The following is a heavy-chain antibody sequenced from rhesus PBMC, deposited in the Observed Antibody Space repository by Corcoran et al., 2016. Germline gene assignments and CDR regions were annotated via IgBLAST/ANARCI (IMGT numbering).Heavy chain of an antibody. CDR3: ARYSNYYGLDS. CDR1: CGSISINY. Sequence: QLQLQESGPGLVKPSETLSLTCAVSCGSISINYWTWIRQPPGKGLELIGLISGSGRSTDYNSSLKSHVTISTDTSKNQFSLKLSSVTAADTAVYYCARYSNYYGLDSWGQGVVVTVSS. D-gene: IGHD4-23*01. J-gene: IGHJ6*01. V-gene: IGHV4-173*01. CDR2: ISGSGRST.